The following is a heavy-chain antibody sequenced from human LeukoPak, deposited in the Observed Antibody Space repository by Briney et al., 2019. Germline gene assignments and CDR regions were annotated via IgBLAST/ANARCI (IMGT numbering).Heavy chain of an antibody. J-gene: IGHJ2*01. CDR2: IYYSGST. Sequence: SETLSLTCSVSGGSIRSHSWSWIRQPPGKGLEWIGYIYYSGSTNYNPSLKHRVIISIETSKNQFSLKLSSVTAADTAVYYCARSSSAYDFWSGYRRGYWYFDLWGRGTLVTVSS. CDR1: GGSIRSHS. D-gene: IGHD3-3*01. CDR3: ARSSSAYDFWSGYRRGYWYFDL. V-gene: IGHV4-59*08.